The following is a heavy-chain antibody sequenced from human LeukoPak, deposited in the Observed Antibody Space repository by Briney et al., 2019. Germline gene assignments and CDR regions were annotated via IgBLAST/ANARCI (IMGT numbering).Heavy chain of an antibody. CDR2: IYHSGST. J-gene: IGHJ5*02. Sequence: SQTLSLTCAVSGGSISSGGYSWSWIRQPPGKGLEWIGYIYHSGSTYYNPSLKSRVTISVDRSENQFSLKLSSVTAADTAVYYCARTNSGYDKYNWFDPWGQGTLVTVSS. CDR1: GGSISSGGYS. CDR3: ARTNSGYDKYNWFDP. D-gene: IGHD5-12*01. V-gene: IGHV4-30-2*01.